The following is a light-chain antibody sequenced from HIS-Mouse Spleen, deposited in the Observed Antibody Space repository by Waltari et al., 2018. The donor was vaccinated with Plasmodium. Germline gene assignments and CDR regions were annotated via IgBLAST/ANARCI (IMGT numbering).Light chain of an antibody. CDR3: QTWGTGFWV. J-gene: IGLJ3*02. CDR2: LNSDGSH. Sequence: QLVLTQSPSASASLGASVTLTCTRSSGHSSYAIACHQQQPEKGPRYLMKLNSDGSHSKGDGIPDRFSGSSSGAERYLTISSLQSEDEADYYCQTWGTGFWVFGGGTKLTVL. V-gene: IGLV4-69*01. CDR1: SGHSSYA.